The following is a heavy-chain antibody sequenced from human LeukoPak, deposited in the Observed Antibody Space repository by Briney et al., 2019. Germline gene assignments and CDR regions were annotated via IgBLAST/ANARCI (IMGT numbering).Heavy chain of an antibody. CDR2: ISSSGSTI. J-gene: IGHJ6*02. V-gene: IGHV3-48*03. Sequence: QPGGSLRLSCAASGFTFSSYEMNWVRQAPGKGLEWGSYISSSGSTIYYADSVKGRFNISRDNAKNSLYLQMNSLRAEDTAVYYCARDIVVVTAIGPHNYYYGMDVWGQGTTVTVSS. D-gene: IGHD2-21*02. CDR1: GFTFSSYE. CDR3: ARDIVVVTAIGPHNYYYGMDV.